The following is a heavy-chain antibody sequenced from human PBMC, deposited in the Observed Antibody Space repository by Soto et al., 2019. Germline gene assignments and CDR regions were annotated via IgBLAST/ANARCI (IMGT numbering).Heavy chain of an antibody. CDR1: GFSLSISGVG. D-gene: IGHD6-13*01. CDR3: VHTVAAAGPSFYYYYYGLDV. J-gene: IGHJ6*02. Sequence: QITLKESGPTLVKPTQTLTLTCTFSGFSLSISGVGVGWVRQSPGKALEWLAVIFWDDDKRYSPSLENRLTITKDTSMDHVVLTVTNMDPVDTGTYYCVHTVAAAGPSFYYYYYGLDVWGHGTTVTVSS. V-gene: IGHV2-5*02. CDR2: IFWDDDK.